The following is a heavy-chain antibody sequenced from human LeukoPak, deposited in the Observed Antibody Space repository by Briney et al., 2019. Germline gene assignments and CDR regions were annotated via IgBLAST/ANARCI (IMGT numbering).Heavy chain of an antibody. Sequence: RPGGSLRLSCAASGFRSSGYVMSWVRQAPGKGLEYVSSIDFSDDGASYYADSVKGRFTISRDNSKNTLFLQMNSLRVEDTAFYYCARVDSGNYDYWGKETLLTVSS. CDR1: GFRSSGYV. J-gene: IGHJ4*02. CDR3: ARVDSGNYDY. D-gene: IGHD1-26*01. CDR2: IDFSDDGAS. V-gene: IGHV3-23*01.